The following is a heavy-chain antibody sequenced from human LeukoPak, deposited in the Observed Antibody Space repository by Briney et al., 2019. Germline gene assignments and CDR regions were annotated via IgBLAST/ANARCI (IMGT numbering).Heavy chain of an antibody. CDR2: IYYSGST. CDR1: GGSITTSSYY. CDR3: ARHSPPLGETMGEATADSYYFDY. D-gene: IGHD3-10*01. V-gene: IGHV4-39*01. Sequence: PSETLSLTCTVSGGSITTSSYYWGWIRQPPGKGLEWIGIIYYSGSTYYNPSLKSRVTISVDTSKNQFSLKLSSVTAADTAVYYCARHSPPLGETMGEATADSYYFDYWGQGTLVTVSS. J-gene: IGHJ4*02.